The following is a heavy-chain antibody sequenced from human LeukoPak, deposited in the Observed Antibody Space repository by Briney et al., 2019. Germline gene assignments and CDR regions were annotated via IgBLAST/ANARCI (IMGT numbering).Heavy chain of an antibody. J-gene: IGHJ4*02. D-gene: IGHD3-9*01. Sequence: SVKVSCKASGYTFTSYGISWVRQAPGQGLEWMGGIIPIFGTANYAQKFQGRVTITADESTSTAYLELSSLRSEDTAVYYYAGGGRYFDWLLDYWGQGTLVTVSS. CDR2: IIPIFGTA. CDR3: AGGGRYFDWLLDY. V-gene: IGHV1-69*13. CDR1: GYTFTSYG.